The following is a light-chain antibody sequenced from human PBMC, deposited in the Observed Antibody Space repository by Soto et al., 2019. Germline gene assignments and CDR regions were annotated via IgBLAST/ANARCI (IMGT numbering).Light chain of an antibody. CDR3: QQLNFYPFT. V-gene: IGKV1-9*01. CDR2: AAS. Sequence: DIQLTQSPSFLSASVGDRVTITCRASQGINSYLAWYQQKPGKAPKLLIYAASSLQSGVPSRFSGSGSGAEFTLTITTLQPEDFATYYCQQLNFYPFTFGQGTKLEIK. J-gene: IGKJ2*01. CDR1: QGINSY.